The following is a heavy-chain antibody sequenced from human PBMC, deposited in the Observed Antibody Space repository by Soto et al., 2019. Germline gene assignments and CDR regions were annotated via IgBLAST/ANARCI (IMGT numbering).Heavy chain of an antibody. Sequence: SETLSLTCSVAGASMNNYYWSWIRQPPGKKLEWIGYVYNSGTTNYNPSFESRVTMSIDKSKNQFSLTLKSVTAADTAVYYCARLLRLGYSGNEDYWGQGTLVTVSS. CDR3: ARLLRLGYSGNEDY. V-gene: IGHV4-59*12. J-gene: IGHJ4*02. CDR1: GASMNNYY. CDR2: VYNSGTT. D-gene: IGHD5-12*01.